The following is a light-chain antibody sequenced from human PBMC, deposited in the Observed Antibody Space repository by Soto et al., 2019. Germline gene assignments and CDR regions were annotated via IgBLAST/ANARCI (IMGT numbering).Light chain of an antibody. V-gene: IGLV2-11*01. CDR2: DVT. J-gene: IGLJ1*01. CDR3: CSFSGSNTLYV. CDR1: SSDVGGYDY. Sequence: QSALTQPRSVSGSPGQSVTISCTGTSSDVGGYDYVSWYRQHPGKAPKLMIYDVTKRPSGVPDRFSGSRSGNTASLTISGLRAEDEADYYCCSFSGSNTLYVFGTGTKVTVL.